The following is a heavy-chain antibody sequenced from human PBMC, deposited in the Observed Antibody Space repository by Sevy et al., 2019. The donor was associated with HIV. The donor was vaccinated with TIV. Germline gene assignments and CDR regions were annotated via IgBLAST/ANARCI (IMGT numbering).Heavy chain of an antibody. Sequence: SETLSLTCTVSGGSISSYYWSWIRQPPGKGLEWIGYSYYSGSTNYNPSLKSRVTISVDTSKNQFSLKLSSVTAADTAVYYCARFFIAAASRNWFDPWGQGTLVTVSS. J-gene: IGHJ5*02. CDR1: GGSISSYY. D-gene: IGHD6-13*01. V-gene: IGHV4-59*08. CDR2: SYYSGST. CDR3: ARFFIAAASRNWFDP.